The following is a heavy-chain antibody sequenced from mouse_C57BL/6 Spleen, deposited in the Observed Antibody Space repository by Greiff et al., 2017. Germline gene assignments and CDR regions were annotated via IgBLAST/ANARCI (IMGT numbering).Heavy chain of an antibody. CDR2: LYPGNSDT. CDR1: GYTFTSYW. CDR3: TRGGYGSSYWYFDV. D-gene: IGHD1-1*01. Sequence: VQLQQSGTVLARPGASVKMSCKTSGYTFTSYWMHWVKQRPGQGLEWIGALYPGNSDTSYNQKFKGKAKLTAVTSASTGYMELSSLTNEDSAVXDCTRGGYGSSYWYFDVWGTGTTVTVSS. J-gene: IGHJ1*03. V-gene: IGHV1-5*01.